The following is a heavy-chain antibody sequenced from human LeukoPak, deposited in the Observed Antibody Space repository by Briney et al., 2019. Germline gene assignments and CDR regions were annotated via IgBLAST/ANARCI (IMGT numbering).Heavy chain of an antibody. CDR3: ARGSARYSGSYGFDY. CDR2: ISSSSSTI. V-gene: IGHV3-48*01. Sequence: AGGSLGLSCAASGFTFSSYSMNWVRQAPGKGLEWVSYISSSSSTIYYADSVKGRFTISRDNAKNSLYLQMNSLRAEDTAIYYCARGSARYSGSYGFDYWGQGTLVTVSS. J-gene: IGHJ4*02. D-gene: IGHD1-26*01. CDR1: GFTFSSYS.